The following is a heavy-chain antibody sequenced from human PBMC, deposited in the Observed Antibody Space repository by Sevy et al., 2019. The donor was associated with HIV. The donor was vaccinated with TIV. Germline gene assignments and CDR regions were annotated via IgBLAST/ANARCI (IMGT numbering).Heavy chain of an antibody. CDR3: AWGYSNLRGYSYGTYYFDY. Sequence: GGSLRLSCAASGFTFSSYWMSWVRQAPGKGLEWVANIKQDGSEKYYVDSVKGRFTISRDNAKNSLYLQMNSLRAEDTAVYYCAWGYSNLRGYSYGTYYFDYWGQGTLVTVSS. D-gene: IGHD5-18*01. CDR1: GFTFSSYW. J-gene: IGHJ4*02. V-gene: IGHV3-7*04. CDR2: IKQDGSEK.